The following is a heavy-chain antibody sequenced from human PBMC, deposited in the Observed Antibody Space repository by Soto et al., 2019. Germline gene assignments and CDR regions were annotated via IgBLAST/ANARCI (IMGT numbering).Heavy chain of an antibody. Sequence: GESLKISCKGSGYSFTSYWIGWVRQMPGKGLEWMGIIYPGDSDTRYSPSFQGQVTISADKSISTAYLQWSSLKASDTAMYYCARHEGPLGYCRGGSCYLEYCCQGTLVTVSS. CDR2: IYPGDSDT. CDR3: ARHEGPLGYCRGGSCYLEY. D-gene: IGHD2-15*01. J-gene: IGHJ4*02. CDR1: GYSFTSYW. V-gene: IGHV5-51*01.